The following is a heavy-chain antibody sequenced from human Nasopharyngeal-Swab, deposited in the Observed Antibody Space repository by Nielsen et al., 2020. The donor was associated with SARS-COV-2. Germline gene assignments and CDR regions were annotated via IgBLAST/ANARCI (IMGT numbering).Heavy chain of an antibody. CDR2: INPSGGST. V-gene: IGHV1-46*01. D-gene: IGHD1-26*01. J-gene: IGHJ4*02. CDR1: GYTFTSYY. Sequence: ASVKVSCKASGYTFTSYYMHWVRQAPGQGLEWMGIINPSGGSTSHAQKFQGRVTMTRDTSTSTVYMELSSLRSEDTAVYYCARIEGVGATDYWGQGTLVTVSS. CDR3: ARIEGVGATDY.